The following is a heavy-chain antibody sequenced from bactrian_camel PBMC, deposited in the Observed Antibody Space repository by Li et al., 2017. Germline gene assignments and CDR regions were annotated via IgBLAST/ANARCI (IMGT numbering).Heavy chain of an antibody. Sequence: HVQLVESGGGSVQSGGSLRLSCAASGYTTSNVCMGWFRQAPGKEREKVAAIDFATTYYADSVKGRFTMPKSLKTEYTAVYYCPQYPYYFGFLGPGDPGHRL. CDR1: GYTTSNVC. CDR2: IDFATT. D-gene: IGHD3*01. V-gene: IGHV3S54*01. J-gene: IGHJ6*01.